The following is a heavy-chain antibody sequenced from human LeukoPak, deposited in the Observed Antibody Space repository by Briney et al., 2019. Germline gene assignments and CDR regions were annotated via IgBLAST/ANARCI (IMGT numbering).Heavy chain of an antibody. J-gene: IGHJ4*02. D-gene: IGHD6-19*01. CDR3: ARHSGIAVAGADFVY. CDR1: GGSISSYY. V-gene: IGHV4-59*08. Sequence: PSETLSLTCTVSGGSISSYYWSWIRQPPGKGLEWIGYIYYSGSTNYNHSLKSRVTISVDTSKNQFSLKLSSVTAADTAVYYCARHSGIAVAGADFVYWGQGTLVTVSS. CDR2: IYYSGST.